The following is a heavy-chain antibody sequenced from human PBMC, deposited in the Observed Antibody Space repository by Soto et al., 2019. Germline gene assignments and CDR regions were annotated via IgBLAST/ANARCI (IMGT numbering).Heavy chain of an antibody. V-gene: IGHV4-34*01. Sequence: SETLSLTCAVYGLSFRGYYWSWIRQPPGKGLEWIGEINHSGITNYNPSLKSRVTISVDTSKNQFSLKLSSVTAADTAVYYCARGLTTVTTVRYFDYWGQGTLVTVS. D-gene: IGHD4-17*01. CDR3: ARGLTTVTTVRYFDY. J-gene: IGHJ4*02. CDR1: GLSFRGYY. CDR2: INHSGIT.